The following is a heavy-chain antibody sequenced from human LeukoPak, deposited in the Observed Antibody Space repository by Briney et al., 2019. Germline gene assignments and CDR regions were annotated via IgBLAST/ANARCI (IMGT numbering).Heavy chain of an antibody. CDR2: INHSGST. J-gene: IGHJ5*02. V-gene: IGHV4-34*01. CDR3: ARGSQFYSYPNGFDP. Sequence: PSETLSLTCAVYGGSFSGYYWSWIRQPPGKGLEWIGEINHSGSTNYNPSLKSRVTISVDTSKNQFSLKLSSVTAADTAVYYCARGSQFYSYPNGFDPWGQGTLVTVSS. CDR1: GGSFSGYY. D-gene: IGHD5-18*01.